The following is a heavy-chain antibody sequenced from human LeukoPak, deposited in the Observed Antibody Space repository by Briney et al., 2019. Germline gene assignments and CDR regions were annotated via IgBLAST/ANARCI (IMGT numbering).Heavy chain of an antibody. CDR1: GGSFSGYY. D-gene: IGHD5-18*01. Sequence: PSETLSLTCAVYGGSFSGYYWSWIRQPPGKGLEWIGETNHSGSTNYNPSLKSRVTISVDTSKNQFSLKLSSVTAADTAVYYCARGYSYGYYFDYWGQGTLVTVSS. CDR3: ARGYSYGYYFDY. J-gene: IGHJ4*02. CDR2: TNHSGST. V-gene: IGHV4-34*01.